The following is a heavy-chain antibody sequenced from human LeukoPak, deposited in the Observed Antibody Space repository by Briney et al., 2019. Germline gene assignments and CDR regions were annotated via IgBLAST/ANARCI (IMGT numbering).Heavy chain of an antibody. Sequence: GGXXXXXXXXXXXTFSSYXXSWVRQAPGKGLEWVSAISGSGGSTYYADSVKGRFTISRDNSKNTLYLQMNSLRAEDTAVYYCANLISPDGDYWGQGTLVTVSS. CDR3: ANLISPDGDY. CDR2: ISGSGGST. V-gene: IGHV3-23*01. D-gene: IGHD2/OR15-2a*01. J-gene: IGHJ4*02. CDR1: XXTFSSYX.